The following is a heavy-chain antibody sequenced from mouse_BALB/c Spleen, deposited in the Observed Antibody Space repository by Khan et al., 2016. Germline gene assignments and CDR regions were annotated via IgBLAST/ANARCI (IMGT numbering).Heavy chain of an antibody. Sequence: QIQLVQSGPELKKPGETVRISCKASGYTFTTAGMQWVQKMPGKGLKWIGWINTHSGVPKYAEDFKGRFAFSLETSASTAYLQISNLKNDDTATYFCARCGNFFHWYFDVWGAGTTVTVSS. CDR1: GYTFTTAG. D-gene: IGHD2-1*01. CDR2: INTHSGVP. J-gene: IGHJ1*01. V-gene: IGHV9-4*02. CDR3: ARCGNFFHWYFDV.